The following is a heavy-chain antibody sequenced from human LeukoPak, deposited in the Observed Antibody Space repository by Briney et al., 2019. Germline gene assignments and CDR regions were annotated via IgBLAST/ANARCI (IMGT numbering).Heavy chain of an antibody. CDR2: ISCSGGST. V-gene: IGHV3-23*01. CDR1: GFTFSSYA. CDR3: AREVAGYSYGQTPYYFDY. D-gene: IGHD5-18*01. J-gene: IGHJ4*02. Sequence: GGSLRLSCAASGFTFSSYAMSWVRQAPGKGLEWVSAISCSGGSTYYADSVKGRFTISRDNSKNTLYLQMNSLRAEDTAVYYCAREVAGYSYGQTPYYFDYWGQGTLVTVSS.